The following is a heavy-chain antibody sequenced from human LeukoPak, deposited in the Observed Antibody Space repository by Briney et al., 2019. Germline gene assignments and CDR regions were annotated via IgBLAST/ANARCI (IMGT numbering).Heavy chain of an antibody. CDR2: ISSSGSTI. J-gene: IGHJ6*04. CDR1: GFTFSSSG. CDR3: AELGITMIGGV. V-gene: IGHV3-48*04. D-gene: IGHD3-10*02. Sequence: PGRSLRLSCAASGFTFSSSGMHWVRQAPGKGLEWVSYISSSGSTIYYADSVKGRFTISRDNAKNSLYLQMNSLRAEDTAVYYCAELGITMIGGVWGKGTTVTISS.